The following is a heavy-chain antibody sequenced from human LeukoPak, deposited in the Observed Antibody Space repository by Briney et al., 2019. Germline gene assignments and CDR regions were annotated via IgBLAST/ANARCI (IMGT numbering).Heavy chain of an antibody. D-gene: IGHD3-3*01. CDR3: ARLWSEGNWENWFDP. V-gene: IGHV4-59*01. Sequence: SETLSLTCTVSAGSISSYYWSWIRQPPGKGLEGIGYIYYSGNTNYNPSLKSRVTISVDTSKNQFSLKLSSVTAADTAVYYCARLWSEGNWENWFDPWGQGTLVTVSS. J-gene: IGHJ5*02. CDR2: IYYSGNT. CDR1: AGSISSYY.